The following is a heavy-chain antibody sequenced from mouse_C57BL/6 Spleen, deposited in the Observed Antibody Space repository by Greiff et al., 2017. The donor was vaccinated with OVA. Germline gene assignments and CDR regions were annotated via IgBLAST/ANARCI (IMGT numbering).Heavy chain of an antibody. CDR2: ISDGGSYT. D-gene: IGHD3-1*01. J-gene: IGHJ4*01. CDR3: ARGPGEGDAMDY. Sequence: EVKLVESGGGLVKPGGSLKLSCAASGFTFSSYAMSWVRQTPEKRLEWVATISDGGSYTYYPDNVKGRFTISRDNAKNTLYLQMSHLKSEDTAMYYCARGPGEGDAMDYWGQGTSVTVSS. V-gene: IGHV5-4*03. CDR1: GFTFSSYA.